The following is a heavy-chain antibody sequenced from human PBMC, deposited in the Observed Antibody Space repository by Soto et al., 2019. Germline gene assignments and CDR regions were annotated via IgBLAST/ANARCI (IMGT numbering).Heavy chain of an antibody. CDR3: IDQFDY. CDR1: GFTFSSYG. J-gene: IGHJ4*02. CDR2: ISYDGSNK. V-gene: IGHV3-30*03. Sequence: GGSLRLSCAASGFTFSSYGMHWVRQAPGKGLEWVAVISYDGSNKYYADSVKGRFTISRDNSKNTLYLQMNSLRAEDTAVYYCIDQFDYWGQGTLVTVSS.